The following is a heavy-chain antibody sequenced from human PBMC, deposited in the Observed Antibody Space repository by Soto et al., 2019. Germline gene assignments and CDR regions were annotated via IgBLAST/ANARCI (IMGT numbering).Heavy chain of an antibody. D-gene: IGHD3-10*01. CDR1: GYTFTSYG. J-gene: IGHJ4*02. CDR3: ARVALWFGEHCNRCYFDY. Sequence: GASVKVSCEASGYTFTSYGISWVRQAPGQRLEWMGWISAYNGNTNYAQKLQGRVTMTTDTSTSTAYMELRSLRSDDTAVYYCARVALWFGEHCNRCYFDYWGQGTLVTVSS. CDR2: ISAYNGNT. V-gene: IGHV1-18*01.